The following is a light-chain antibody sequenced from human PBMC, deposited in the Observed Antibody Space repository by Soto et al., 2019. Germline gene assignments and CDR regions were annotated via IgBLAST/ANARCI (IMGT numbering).Light chain of an antibody. CDR1: SSDVGAYNY. J-gene: IGLJ1*01. CDR3: SSKRDSSTLFV. CDR2: EVT. Sequence: LTRPSSLSGSPGQSITISCTGTSSDVGAYNYVSWYQHHPGKVPKLLIYEVTNRPSGVSDRFSGSKSGNTASLTISGPQAEDEADYYCSSKRDSSTLFVFGTGTKVTGL. V-gene: IGLV2-14*01.